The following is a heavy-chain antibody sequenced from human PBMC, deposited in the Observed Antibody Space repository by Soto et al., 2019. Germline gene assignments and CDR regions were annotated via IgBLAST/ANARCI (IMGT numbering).Heavy chain of an antibody. CDR2: IKSKVDGGTA. Sequence: AGVSLRLSCEASGFTFSNAWMNWVRQGPGKGLEWLGRIKSKVDGGTADYVAATKGRFSISRDDLKNMLYLQMNSLKPDDTAVYYCTTLSYLYYYGMDVWGQGTTVTGS. J-gene: IGHJ6*02. V-gene: IGHV3-15*01. CDR3: TTLSYLYYYGMDV. D-gene: IGHD2-2*01. CDR1: GFTFSNAW.